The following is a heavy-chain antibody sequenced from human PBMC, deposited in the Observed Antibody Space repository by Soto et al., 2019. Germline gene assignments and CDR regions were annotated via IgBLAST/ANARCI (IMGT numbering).Heavy chain of an antibody. D-gene: IGHD3-3*01. Sequence: SETLSLTCTVSGGSISSYYWSWIRQPPGKGLEWIGYIYYSGSTNYNPSLKSRVTISVDTSKNQFSLKLSSVTAADTAVYYCARTYYDFWSGYYVGGYFDYWGQGTLVTVSS. CDR2: IYYSGST. V-gene: IGHV4-59*01. CDR1: GGSISSYY. J-gene: IGHJ4*02. CDR3: ARTYYDFWSGYYVGGYFDY.